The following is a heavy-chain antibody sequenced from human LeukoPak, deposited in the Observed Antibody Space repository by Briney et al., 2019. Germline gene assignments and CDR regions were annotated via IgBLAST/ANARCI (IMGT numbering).Heavy chain of an antibody. CDR1: GSTFSSYE. V-gene: IGHV3-48*03. CDR2: ISSSGSTI. Sequence: GGSLRLSCAASGSTFSSYEMNWVRQAPGKGLEWVSYISSSGSTIYYADSVKGRFTISRDNAKNSLYLQMNSLRAEDTAVYYCARSHPLVPYFDYWGQGTLVTVSS. J-gene: IGHJ4*02. CDR3: ARSHPLVPYFDY. D-gene: IGHD4/OR15-4a*01.